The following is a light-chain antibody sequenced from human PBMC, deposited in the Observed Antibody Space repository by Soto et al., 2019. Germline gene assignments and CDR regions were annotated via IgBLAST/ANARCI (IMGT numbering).Light chain of an antibody. CDR2: AAS. CDR3: QKYNSAPRM. Sequence: DIQMTQSPSSLSASVGDSVTSTCRASQGISNYLAWYQQKPWKVPKLLISAASTLQSGVPYRFSGSGSGTAFTLTISSLQPEDVATYYCQKYNSAPRMFGQGTKVEIQ. V-gene: IGKV1-27*01. J-gene: IGKJ1*01. CDR1: QGISNY.